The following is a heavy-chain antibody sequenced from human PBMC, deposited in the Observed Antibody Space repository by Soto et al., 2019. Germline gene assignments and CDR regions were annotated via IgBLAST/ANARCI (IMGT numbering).Heavy chain of an antibody. V-gene: IGHV4-31*03. Sequence: QVQLQESGPGLVKPSQTLSLTCTVSGGSISSGGYYWSWIRQHPGKGLEWIGYIYYSGSTYYNPSLTGRITISVDTSKNQFSLKLSSVTAADTAVYYCARSSPVVTAPWGQGTLVTVSS. CDR3: ARSSPVVTAP. D-gene: IGHD2-21*02. J-gene: IGHJ5*02. CDR1: GGSISSGGYY. CDR2: IYYSGST.